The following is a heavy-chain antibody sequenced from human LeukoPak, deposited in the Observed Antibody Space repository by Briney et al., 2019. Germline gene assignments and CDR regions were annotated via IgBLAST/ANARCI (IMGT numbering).Heavy chain of an antibody. CDR3: VRDMWGTFEY. CDR2: ISPDGSYT. Sequence: GGPLRLSCAASGFTFSDFWMHGVRQAPGKGPVGVAHISPDGSYTTYPDSVKSRCTISRDNAKNTLYLQIRSLRAEDTAVYYCVRDMWGTFEYWDQGALVTVSS. V-gene: IGHV3-74*01. J-gene: IGHJ4*02. D-gene: IGHD7-27*01. CDR1: GFTFSDFW.